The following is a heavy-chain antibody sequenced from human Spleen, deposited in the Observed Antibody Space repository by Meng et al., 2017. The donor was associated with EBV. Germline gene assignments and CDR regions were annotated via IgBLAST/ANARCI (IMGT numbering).Heavy chain of an antibody. CDR3: AKDCFGARDY. Sequence: EVQLVESGGALVQPGGSLRLSCVGSGISAYWVHWVRQVPGKGLVWVSRINEDGSIVNYADSVKGRFTIFRDNAKNTVSLQMNSLRVEDTALYYCAKDCFGARDYWGQGTLVTVFS. V-gene: IGHV3-74*01. D-gene: IGHD1-26*01. J-gene: IGHJ4*02. CDR2: INEDGSIV. CDR1: GISAYW.